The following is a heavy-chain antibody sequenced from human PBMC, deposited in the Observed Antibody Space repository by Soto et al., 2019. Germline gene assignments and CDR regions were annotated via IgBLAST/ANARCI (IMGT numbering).Heavy chain of an antibody. D-gene: IGHD5-18*01. J-gene: IGHJ6*02. V-gene: IGHV1-8*01. CDR3: ARAVIYSKEYGMDV. CDR2: MNPNSGNP. Sequence: ASVKVSCKASGYTFTSYDINWVRQATGQGLEWMGWMNPNSGNPGYAQKFQGRVTMTRNTSISTAYMELSSLRSADTAVYYCARAVIYSKEYGMDVWGQGTTVTVSS. CDR1: GYTFTSYD.